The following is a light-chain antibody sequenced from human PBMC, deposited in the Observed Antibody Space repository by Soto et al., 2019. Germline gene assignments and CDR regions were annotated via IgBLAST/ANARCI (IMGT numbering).Light chain of an antibody. Sequence: QSALTQPASVSGSPGQSITISCTGTSSDVGGYNYVSWYQQHPGKAPKLMIYEVSNRPSGVSNRFSGSKSGNTASLTISGLQAEDEADYYCSSYTTSSTHWVFGGGTKPIVL. CDR2: EVS. CDR1: SSDVGGYNY. J-gene: IGLJ3*02. V-gene: IGLV2-14*01. CDR3: SSYTTSSTHWV.